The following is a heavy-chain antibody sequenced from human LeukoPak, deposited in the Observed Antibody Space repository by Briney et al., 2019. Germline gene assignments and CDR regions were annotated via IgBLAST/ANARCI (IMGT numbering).Heavy chain of an antibody. Sequence: GGSLRLSCAASGFTFSSYAMSWVRQAPGKGLEWVSAISGSGGSTYYADSVKGRFAISRDNSKNTLYLQMNSLRAEDTAVYYCAKELYSNYGLDWFDPWGQGTLVTVSS. CDR1: GFTFSSYA. CDR3: AKELYSNYGLDWFDP. CDR2: ISGSGGST. V-gene: IGHV3-23*01. D-gene: IGHD4-11*01. J-gene: IGHJ5*02.